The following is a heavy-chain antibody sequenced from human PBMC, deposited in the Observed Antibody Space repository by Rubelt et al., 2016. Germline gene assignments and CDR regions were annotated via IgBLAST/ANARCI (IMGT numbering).Heavy chain of an antibody. CDR2: INHSGRT. Sequence: QVQQQQWGAGLLKPSETLSLTCVVSGGSISTYYWSWIRQSPGKGLEWIGEINHSGRTNYNPSLKSRVTISVDTSKNQFSLKLSSVTAADTAVYYCARGNGSPPLDYWGQGTLVTVSS. CDR3: ARGNGSPPLDY. D-gene: IGHD6-13*01. V-gene: IGHV4-34*01. CDR1: GGSISTYY. J-gene: IGHJ4*02.